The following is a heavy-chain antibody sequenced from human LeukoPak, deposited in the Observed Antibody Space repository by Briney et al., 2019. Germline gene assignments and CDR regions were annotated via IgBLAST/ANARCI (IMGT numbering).Heavy chain of an antibody. D-gene: IGHD5-24*01. J-gene: IGHJ5*02. CDR3: ARARDGHINNWFDP. CDR1: CRSINSYY. Sequence: PSQTLSLTCTLSCRSINSYYWGWIRHPPGEGMGWMLYIYDSGSTNYNPSIKSRATISVDTSKNQFSLKMGSVTAADTAVYYCARARDGHINNWFDPWGQGTLVTVSS. CDR2: IYDSGST. V-gene: IGHV4-59*13.